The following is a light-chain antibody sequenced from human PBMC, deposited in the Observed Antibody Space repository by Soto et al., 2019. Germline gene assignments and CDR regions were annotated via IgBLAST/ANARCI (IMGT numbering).Light chain of an antibody. V-gene: IGKV3-11*01. CDR3: QQRSNWPRT. J-gene: IGKJ1*01. CDR2: DVS. CDR1: QSFSSN. Sequence: EIVLTQSPATLSVSPGESSTLSCRASQSFSSNLAWYQKKPGQDHRLLIYDVSNRATGIPARFSGSGSGTDFTLTISSLEPEDFAVYDCQQRSNWPRTVGQWTKVDIK.